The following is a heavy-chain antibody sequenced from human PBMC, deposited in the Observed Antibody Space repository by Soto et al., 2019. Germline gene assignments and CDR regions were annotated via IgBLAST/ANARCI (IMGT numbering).Heavy chain of an antibody. Sequence: QVQLQESGPGLVKPSETLSLTCTVSGDSITSYYWSWIRQPPGKALEWIGYIYYSGSTDNDPSLKSRVTMSVDPSKKQFSLQLTSVTAADTAVYYCARDLGIGSGPFDAWGQGTMVTVSS. CDR2: IYYSGST. V-gene: IGHV4-59*01. CDR3: ARDLGIGSGPFDA. J-gene: IGHJ3*01. D-gene: IGHD2-2*03. CDR1: GDSITSYY.